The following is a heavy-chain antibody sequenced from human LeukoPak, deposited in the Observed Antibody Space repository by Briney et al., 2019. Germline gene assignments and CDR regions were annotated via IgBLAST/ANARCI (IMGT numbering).Heavy chain of an antibody. V-gene: IGHV1-8*01. Sequence: GASVKVSCKASGYTFTSYDINWVRQATGQGLEWMGWMNPNSGNTGYAQKFQGRVTMTRNTSISTAYMELSSLRSEDTAVYYCARAAYGDYLLYYYYYMDVWGKGTTVTISS. J-gene: IGHJ6*03. D-gene: IGHD4-17*01. CDR1: GYTFTSYD. CDR2: MNPNSGNT. CDR3: ARAAYGDYLLYYYYYMDV.